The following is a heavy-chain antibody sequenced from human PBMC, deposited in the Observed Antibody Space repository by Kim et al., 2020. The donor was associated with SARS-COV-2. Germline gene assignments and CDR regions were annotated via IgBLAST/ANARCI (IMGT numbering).Heavy chain of an antibody. J-gene: IGHJ5*02. CDR2: IRSKAYGGTT. D-gene: IGHD5-12*01. V-gene: IGHV3-49*03. CDR3: TREMGGYVPHFWFDP. CDR1: GFTFGDYA. Sequence: GGSLRLSCTASGFTFGDYAMSWFRQAPGKGLEWVGFIRSKAYGGTTVYAASVKGRFTISRDDSKSIAHLQMNSLKTVDTAVYYCTREMGGYVPHFWFDPWGQGSLGTVSS.